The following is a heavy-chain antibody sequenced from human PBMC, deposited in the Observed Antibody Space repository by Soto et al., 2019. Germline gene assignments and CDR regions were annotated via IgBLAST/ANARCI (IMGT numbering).Heavy chain of an antibody. CDR2: MYPNNGQT. CDR3: ATMIRGLIHWLDP. J-gene: IGHJ5*02. Sequence: QVQLVQSGAEVKRPGASVKVSCKASGDTFSNFDFNWVRQATGQGPEWMGWMYPNNGQTAYARTFQGRGTMTWNSSTSTPYMELSSLTSEDTAVYYCATMIRGLIHWLDPWGQGTLVTVSS. D-gene: IGHD3-16*01. V-gene: IGHV1-8*01. CDR1: GDTFSNFD.